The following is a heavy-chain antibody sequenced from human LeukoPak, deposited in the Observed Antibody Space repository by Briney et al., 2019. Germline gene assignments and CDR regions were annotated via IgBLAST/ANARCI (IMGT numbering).Heavy chain of an antibody. CDR3: ARDSASTPLDY. CDR1: GFTFSNYG. CDR2: IWYDGSNK. V-gene: IGHV3-33*01. D-gene: IGHD1-26*01. Sequence: GGSLRLSCAASGFTFSNYGMHWVRQAPGKGLEWVAVIWYDGSNKYYADSVKGRFNISRDNSKNTLYLQMNSLRVEDTAVYYCARDSASTPLDYWGQGTLVTVSS. J-gene: IGHJ4*02.